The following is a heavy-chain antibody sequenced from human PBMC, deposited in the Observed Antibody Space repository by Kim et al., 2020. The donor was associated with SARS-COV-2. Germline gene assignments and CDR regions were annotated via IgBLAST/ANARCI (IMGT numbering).Heavy chain of an antibody. V-gene: IGHV3-30-3*01. CDR3: ARGFWDFWSGRNYFDY. Sequence: GGSLRLSCAASGFTFSSYAMHWVRQAPGKGLEWVAVISYDGSNKYYADSVKGRFTISRDNSKNTLYLQMNSLRAEDTAVYYCARGFWDFWSGRNYFDYWGQGTLVTVSS. J-gene: IGHJ4*02. CDR1: GFTFSSYA. D-gene: IGHD3-3*01. CDR2: ISYDGSNK.